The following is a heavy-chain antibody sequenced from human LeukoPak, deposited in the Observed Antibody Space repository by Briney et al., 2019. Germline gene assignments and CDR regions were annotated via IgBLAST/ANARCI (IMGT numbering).Heavy chain of an antibody. CDR3: ARPLSGGVGATYGAFDI. CDR1: GGSISSSSYY. Sequence: PSETLSLTCTVSGGSISSSSYYWGWIRQPPGKGLEWIGSIYYSGSTYYNPSLKSRVTISVDTPKNQFSLKLSSVTAADTAVYYCARPLSGGVGATYGAFDIWGQGTMVTVSS. CDR2: IYYSGST. J-gene: IGHJ3*02. V-gene: IGHV4-39*01. D-gene: IGHD1-26*01.